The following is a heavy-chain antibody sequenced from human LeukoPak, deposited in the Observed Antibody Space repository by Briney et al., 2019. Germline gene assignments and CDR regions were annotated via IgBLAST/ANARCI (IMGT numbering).Heavy chain of an antibody. V-gene: IGHV4-39*01. Sequence: SETLSLTCAVYGGSFSGYYWGWIRQPPGKGLEWIGSIYYSGSTYYNPSLKSRVPISVDTSKNQFSLKLSSVTAADTAVYYCARHRSSSAGLPGLKSSGAPYNYYSMDVWGKGTTVTVSS. CDR3: ARHRSSSAGLPGLKSSGAPYNYYSMDV. CDR2: IYYSGST. J-gene: IGHJ6*03. CDR1: GGSFSGYY. D-gene: IGHD6-13*01.